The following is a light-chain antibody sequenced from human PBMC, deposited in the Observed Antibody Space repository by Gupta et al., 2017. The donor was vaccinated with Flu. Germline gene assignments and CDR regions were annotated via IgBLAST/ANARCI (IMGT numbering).Light chain of an antibody. CDR1: QSVSSY. CDR2: DAS. J-gene: IGKJ2*04. CDR3: QHRSNWPSS. V-gene: IGKV3-11*01. Sequence: EIVLTQSPATLSLSPGERATLSCRASQSVSSYLAWYQQKPGQAPRLLIYDASNRATGIPARFSGSGSGTEFTLTISSLEPEDFAVYYCQHRSNWPSSFGQGTKLEIK.